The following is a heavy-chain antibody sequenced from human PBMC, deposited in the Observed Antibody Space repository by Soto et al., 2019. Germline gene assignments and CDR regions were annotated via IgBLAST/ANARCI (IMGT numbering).Heavy chain of an antibody. CDR2: LSSDGFGT. J-gene: IGHJ4*01. D-gene: IGHD3-16*01. CDR1: VFGRIAYW. V-gene: IGHV3-74*03. Sequence: VVSLRLSCSSSVFGRIAYWMHLVRQAPVRGLEWVSRLSSDGFGTAYADSLKGRFHISRDKARNTLFLQMNGLRAEDTAVYYCDRDLGGKEYWGSGNLVNVSS. CDR3: DRDLGGKEY.